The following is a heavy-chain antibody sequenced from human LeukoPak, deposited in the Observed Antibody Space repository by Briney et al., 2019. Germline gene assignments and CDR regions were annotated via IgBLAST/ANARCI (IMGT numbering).Heavy chain of an antibody. CDR1: GYTFTGYY. J-gene: IGHJ4*02. CDR2: INPSSGGT. V-gene: IGHV1-2*02. CDR3: ARSAGFGDTPFDF. D-gene: IGHD3-10*01. Sequence: ASVKVSCKASGYTFTGYYMHWVRQAPGQGLEWMGWINPSSGGTYYAQKFQGRVTMTRDTSFNTAYMEVSSLRSDDDTALYYCARSAGFGDTPFDFWGQGTLVTVSS.